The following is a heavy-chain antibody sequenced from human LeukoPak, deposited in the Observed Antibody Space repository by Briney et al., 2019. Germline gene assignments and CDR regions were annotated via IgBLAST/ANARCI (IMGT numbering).Heavy chain of an antibody. D-gene: IGHD3-3*01. V-gene: IGHV3-7*01. Sequence: GGSLKHSCAASGFIFTNYFMSWVRQAPGKGLEWVASIKHDGSEKYYVDSVRGRFTISRDNTMNSLYLQMSSLRAEDTAVYYCATDRGWRTSGYYLYYFEYWGQGTLVTFSS. CDR1: GFIFTNYF. J-gene: IGHJ4*02. CDR2: IKHDGSEK. CDR3: ATDRGWRTSGYYLYYFEY.